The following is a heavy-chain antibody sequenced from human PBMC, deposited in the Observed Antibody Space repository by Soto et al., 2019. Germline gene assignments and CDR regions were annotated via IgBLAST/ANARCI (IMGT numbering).Heavy chain of an antibody. Sequence: GGSLRLSCAASVFTVSSNHLTWVRQAPGKGLKWVSVLYPNGRAYYADSVKGRFTISTDNSQNSVYLQMNTLRAEDTAVYYCARGLGRQYHDTRNHFHLEYWGKGTRLTVSS. CDR2: LYPNGRA. J-gene: IGHJ4*02. V-gene: IGHV3-53*01. D-gene: IGHD3-22*01. CDR1: VFTVSSNH. CDR3: ARGLGRQYHDTRNHFHLEY.